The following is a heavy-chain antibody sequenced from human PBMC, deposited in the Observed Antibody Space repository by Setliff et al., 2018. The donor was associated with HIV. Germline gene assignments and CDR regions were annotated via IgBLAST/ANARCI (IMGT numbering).Heavy chain of an antibody. Sequence: GGSLRLSCAASGFTFSSYAMSWVRQAPGKGLEWVSGLIENGVDKYYAGSVKGRFTISRDNSKNTLTMVMNSLRAEDTAMYYCVRDYVRPGTVGTTSPLDNWGQGTLVTVSS. CDR3: VRDYVRPGTVGTTSPLDN. J-gene: IGHJ1*01. CDR1: GFTFSSYA. D-gene: IGHD1-26*01. V-gene: IGHV3-23*01. CDR2: LIENGVDK.